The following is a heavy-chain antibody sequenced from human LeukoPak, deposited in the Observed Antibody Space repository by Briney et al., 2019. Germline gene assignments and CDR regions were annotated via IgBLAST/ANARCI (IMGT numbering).Heavy chain of an antibody. CDR2: IYYSGST. D-gene: IGHD1-26*01. J-gene: IGHJ4*02. CDR1: GGSISSYY. CDR3: AREGSYSPIDY. V-gene: IGHV4-59*01. Sequence: SETLSLTCTVSGGSISSYYWSWIRQPPGEGLEWIGYIYYSGSTNYNPSLKSRATISVDTSKNQFSLKLSSVTAADTAVYYCAREGSYSPIDYWGQGTLVTVSS.